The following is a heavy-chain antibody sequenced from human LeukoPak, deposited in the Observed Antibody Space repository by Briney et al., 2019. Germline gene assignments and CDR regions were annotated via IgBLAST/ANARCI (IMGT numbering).Heavy chain of an antibody. D-gene: IGHD6-19*01. V-gene: IGHV3-13*01. CDR3: ARAPSRGWREFDY. CDR2: IGTAGDT. CDR1: GFSFNRHG. J-gene: IGHJ4*02. Sequence: GGSLRLSCVASGFSFNRHGMNWVRQAPGKGLEWVSAIGTAGDTYYPVSVKGRFTISRENAKNSLYLQMNSLRAGDTAVYYCARAPSRGWREFDYWGQGTLVTVSS.